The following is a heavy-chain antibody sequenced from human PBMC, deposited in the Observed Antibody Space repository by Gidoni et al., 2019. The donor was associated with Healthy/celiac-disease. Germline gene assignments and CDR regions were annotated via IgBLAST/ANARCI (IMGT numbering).Heavy chain of an antibody. V-gene: IGHV1-69*01. J-gene: IGHJ4*02. CDR3: ARSTFSSWYFDY. Sequence: YGQKFQGRVTITADESTSTAYMELSSLRSEDTAVYYCARSTFSSWYFDYWGQGTLVTVSS.